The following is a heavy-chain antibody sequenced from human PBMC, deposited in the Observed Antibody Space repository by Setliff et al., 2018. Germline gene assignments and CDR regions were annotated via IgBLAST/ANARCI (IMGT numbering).Heavy chain of an antibody. Sequence: GASVKVSCKTSGYTFNDYGVTWVRQAPGQGLEWMGWISPYTGNTFYAPQFQGRVIMTTDTSTNTAYMDLRSLRSDDTAVYYCERLVRFCTRTSCQRLSGDDYWGQGTLVTVSS. CDR1: GYTFNDYG. V-gene: IGHV1-18*01. J-gene: IGHJ4*02. CDR2: ISPYTGNT. CDR3: ERLVRFCTRTSCQRLSGDDY. D-gene: IGHD2-2*01.